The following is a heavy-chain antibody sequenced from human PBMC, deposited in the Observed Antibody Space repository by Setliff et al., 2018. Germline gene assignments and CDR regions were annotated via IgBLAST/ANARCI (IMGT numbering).Heavy chain of an antibody. CDR2: IFYSGRT. V-gene: IGHV4-39*01. J-gene: IGHJ4*02. CDR1: GASITNINYY. D-gene: IGHD5-18*01. CDR3: ARCGYNYGPIDC. Sequence: SETLSLTCTVSGASITNINYYWGLIRQPPGKGLEWIGSIFYSGRTFYNPSLKSRVTISVDTSKNQFSLTLSSVTAADTAVYYCARCGYNYGPIDCWGQGTLVTVSS.